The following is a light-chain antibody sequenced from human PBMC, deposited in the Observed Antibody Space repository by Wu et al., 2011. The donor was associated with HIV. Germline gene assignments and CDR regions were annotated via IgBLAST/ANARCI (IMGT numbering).Light chain of an antibody. CDR2: GAS. CDR3: QQYGILPRT. CDR1: QSVSSNY. J-gene: IGKJ1*01. Sequence: EIVLTQSPGTLSLSPGERATLYCRASQSVSSNYLAWYQQKPGQAPRLLIHGASSRATGIPDRFSGSGSGADFTLTINRLEPEDFAVYYCQQYGILPRTFGQGTKVGNQT. V-gene: IGKV3-20*01.